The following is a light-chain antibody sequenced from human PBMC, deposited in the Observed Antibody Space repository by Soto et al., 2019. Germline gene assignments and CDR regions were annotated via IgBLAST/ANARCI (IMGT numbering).Light chain of an antibody. V-gene: IGKV3-15*01. CDR2: GAS. CDR1: QSISET. CDR3: QQYNNWPWT. Sequence: DIVMTQSPATLSVSPGRRPTLSCRASQSISETLAWYQQKPGQAPRIIIHGASTRATGFPARFSGSGSGTDFTLTISSLQYEDFAVYYCQQYNNWPWTFGQGTKVDI. J-gene: IGKJ1*01.